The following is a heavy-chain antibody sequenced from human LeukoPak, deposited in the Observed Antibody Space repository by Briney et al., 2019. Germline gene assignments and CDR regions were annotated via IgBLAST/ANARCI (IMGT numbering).Heavy chain of an antibody. Sequence: PSETLSLTCAVYGGSFSGYYWSWIRQPPGKGLEWIGEINHSGSTNYNPSLKSRVTISVDTSKNQFSLKLSSVTAADTAVYYCARAERYYDSSGHFDYWGQGTLVTVSS. CDR2: INHSGST. J-gene: IGHJ4*02. D-gene: IGHD3-22*01. CDR1: GGSFSGYY. CDR3: ARAERYYDSSGHFDY. V-gene: IGHV4-34*01.